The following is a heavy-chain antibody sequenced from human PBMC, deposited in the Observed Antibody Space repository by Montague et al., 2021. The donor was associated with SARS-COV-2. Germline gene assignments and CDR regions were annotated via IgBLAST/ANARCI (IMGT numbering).Heavy chain of an antibody. D-gene: IGHD3-3*01. CDR1: GGSFSGYY. Sequence: SETLSLTCAVYGGSFSGYYWSWIRQPPGKGLEWIGEINHSGSTNYNPSLKSRVTISVDTSKNQFSLKLSSVTAADTAVYYCARGRTDLGAYYDFWSGYYWSGPNWFDPGGQGTRVTVSS. V-gene: IGHV4-34*01. CDR2: INHSGST. J-gene: IGHJ5*02. CDR3: ARGRTDLGAYYDFWSGYYWSGPNWFDP.